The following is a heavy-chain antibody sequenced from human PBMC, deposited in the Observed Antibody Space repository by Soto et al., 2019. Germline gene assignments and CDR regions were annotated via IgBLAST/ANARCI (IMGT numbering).Heavy chain of an antibody. D-gene: IGHD2-2*01. CDR3: ARATIVLLPAAMVSHWFDP. J-gene: IGHJ5*02. CDR1: GGSTSSGDYY. V-gene: IGHV4-30-4*01. CDR2: IYYSGST. Sequence: PSETLSLTCTVSGGSTSSGDYYWSWIRQPPGKGLEWIGYIYYSGSTYYNPSLKSRVTISVDTSKNQFSLKLSSVTAADTAVYYCARATIVLLPAAMVSHWFDPWGQGTLVTVSS.